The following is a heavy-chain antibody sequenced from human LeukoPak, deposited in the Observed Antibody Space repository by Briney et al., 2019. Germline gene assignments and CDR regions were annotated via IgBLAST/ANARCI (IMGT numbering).Heavy chain of an antibody. V-gene: IGHV5-51*01. CDR3: SRKRIAARPGYFDY. D-gene: IGHD6-6*01. CDR2: IYPGDSDT. J-gene: IGHJ4*02. CDR1: GSRFTSYR. Sequence: GGSLQISCQGPGSRFTSYRIGWVRQLTGKGLEWRWIIYPGDSDTRYSPSFQGQVTISANKSISTAYLQWSSLKASDTAMYYCSRKRIAARPGYFDYWGQGTLVTVSS.